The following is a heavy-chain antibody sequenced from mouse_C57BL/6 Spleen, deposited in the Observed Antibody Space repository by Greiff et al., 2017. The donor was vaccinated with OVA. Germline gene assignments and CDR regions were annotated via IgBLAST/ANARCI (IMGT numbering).Heavy chain of an antibody. J-gene: IGHJ4*01. CDR1: GFSFSSYG. V-gene: IGHV5-6*01. CDR3: ARHGSYAMAY. Sequence: EVKLMASGGDLVKPGGSLKLSCAASGFSFSSYGLSWVRQTPDKRLEWVATISSGGSYTYYPDSVKGRFTISRDNAKNTLYLQMSSLQSEDTAMYYCARHGSYAMAYWGQGTSVTVSS. CDR2: ISSGGSYT.